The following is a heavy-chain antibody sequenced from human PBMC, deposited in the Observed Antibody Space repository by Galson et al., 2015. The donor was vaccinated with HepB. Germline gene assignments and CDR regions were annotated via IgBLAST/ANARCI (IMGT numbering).Heavy chain of an antibody. CDR3: AKGGSGSFTHYYYYYMDV. Sequence: SLRLSCAASGFTFSSYAMSWVRQAPGKGLEWVSAISGSGGSTYYADSVKGRFTISRDNSKNTLYLQMNSLRAEDTAVYYCAKGGSGSFTHYYYYYMDVWGKETTVTVSS. V-gene: IGHV3-23*01. D-gene: IGHD1-26*01. CDR1: GFTFSSYA. CDR2: ISGSGGST. J-gene: IGHJ6*03.